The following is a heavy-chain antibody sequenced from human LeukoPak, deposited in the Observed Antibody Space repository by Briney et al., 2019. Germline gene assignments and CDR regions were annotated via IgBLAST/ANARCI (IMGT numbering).Heavy chain of an antibody. D-gene: IGHD3-10*01. V-gene: IGHV4-30-4*08. Sequence: PSETLSLTCTVSGGSISSGVYCWSWIRQRPGEGLQWIGYICSSGSAYYNPSLKSRVTISVDTSKNQFSLKLSSVTAADTAVYYCASYYGSGSYNHAFDIWGQGTMVTVSS. CDR3: ASYYGSGSYNHAFDI. CDR2: ICSSGSA. J-gene: IGHJ3*02. CDR1: GGSISSGVYC.